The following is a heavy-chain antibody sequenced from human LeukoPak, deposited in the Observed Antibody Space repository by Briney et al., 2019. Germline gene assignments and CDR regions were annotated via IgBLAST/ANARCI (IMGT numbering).Heavy chain of an antibody. Sequence: SETLSLTCTVSGYSISSGYYWSWIRQPAGKGLEWIGRIYTSGSTNYNPSLKGRVTMSVDTSKNQFSLKLSSVTAADTAVYYCARVGSSSSKHYYYMDVWGKGTTVTVSS. V-gene: IGHV4-4*07. CDR1: GYSISSGYY. D-gene: IGHD6-6*01. CDR2: IYTSGST. J-gene: IGHJ6*03. CDR3: ARVGSSSSKHYYYMDV.